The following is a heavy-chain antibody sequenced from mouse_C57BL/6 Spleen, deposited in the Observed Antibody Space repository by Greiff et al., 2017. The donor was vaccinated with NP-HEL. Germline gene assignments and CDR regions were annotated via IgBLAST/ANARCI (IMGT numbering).Heavy chain of an antibody. J-gene: IGHJ1*03. D-gene: IGHD6-1*01. CDR3: AREGSLSERYFDV. CDR2: ISYDGSN. V-gene: IGHV3-6*01. CDR1: GYSITSGYY. Sequence: EVKLQESGPGLVKPSQSLSLTCSVTGYSITSGYYWNWIRQFPGNKLEWMGYISYDGSNNYNPSLKNRISITRDTSKNQFFLKLNSVTTEDTATYYCAREGSLSERYFDVWGTGTTVTVSS.